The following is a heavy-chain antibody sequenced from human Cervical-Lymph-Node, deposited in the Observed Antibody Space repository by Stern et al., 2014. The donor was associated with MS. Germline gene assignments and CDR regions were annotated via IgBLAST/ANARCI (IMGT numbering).Heavy chain of an antibody. D-gene: IGHD4-11*01. V-gene: IGHV1-3*01. CDR2: ITDGPGTT. CDR1: GYNFIDHA. Sequence: QLVQSGAEVKKPGASMTISCKSSGYNFIDHAIRGVRQAPGQRLEWMGWITDGPGTTQYSQKFQGKVSFTRDKAASAAYMDLSSLSPDDTAVYYCARQPDYSDFLDFWGQGTLVTVSS. J-gene: IGHJ4*02. CDR3: ARQPDYSDFLDF.